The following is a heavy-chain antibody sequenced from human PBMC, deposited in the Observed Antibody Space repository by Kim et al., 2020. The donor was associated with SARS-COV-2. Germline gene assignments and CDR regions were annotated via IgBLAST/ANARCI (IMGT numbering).Heavy chain of an antibody. D-gene: IGHD3-22*01. Sequence: GGSLRLSCAASGFSFSDYALSWVRQAPGKGLEWISAISGSGRTTYSADSVRGRFTISRDISGNTVYLQMDSLRAEDTAMYFCARFDDGNGYYQYYFDYWGQGTLVTVSS. J-gene: IGHJ4*02. CDR2: ISGSGRTT. V-gene: IGHV3-23*01. CDR3: ARFDDGNGYYQYYFDY. CDR1: GFSFSDYA.